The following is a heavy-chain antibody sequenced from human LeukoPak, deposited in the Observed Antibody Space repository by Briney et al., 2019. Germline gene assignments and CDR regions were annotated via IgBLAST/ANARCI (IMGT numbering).Heavy chain of an antibody. V-gene: IGHV4-4*07. CDR2: IYTSGST. Sequence: PSETLSRTCTVSGGSISSYYWSWIRQPAGKGXXXIGRIYTSGSTNYSPSLKSRVTMSVDTSKNQFSLKLSSVTAADTAVYYCAREAVASPFDYWGQGTLVTVSS. CDR1: GGSISSYY. D-gene: IGHD6-19*01. CDR3: AREAVASPFDY. J-gene: IGHJ4*02.